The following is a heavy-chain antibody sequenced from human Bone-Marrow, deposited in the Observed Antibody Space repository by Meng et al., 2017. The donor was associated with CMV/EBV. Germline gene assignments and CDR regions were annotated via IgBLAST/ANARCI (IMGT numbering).Heavy chain of an antibody. CDR3: ARDHSSSSIPLDY. CDR2: IYSGGST. CDR1: GFTVSSNY. Sequence: EGRLVELGGGLVQPGGSLRLSCAASGFTVSSNYMSWVRQAPGKGLEWVSVIYSGGSTYYADSVKGRFTISSDNSKNTLYLQMNSLRAEDTAVYYCARDHSSSSIPLDYWGQGTLVTVSS. D-gene: IGHD6-6*01. V-gene: IGHV3-66*01. J-gene: IGHJ4*02.